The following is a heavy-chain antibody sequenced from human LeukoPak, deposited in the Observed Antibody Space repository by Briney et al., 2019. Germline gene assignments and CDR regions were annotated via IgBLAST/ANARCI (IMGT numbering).Heavy chain of an antibody. CDR3: ARVYRGDYVGSASSYYYVMDV. CDR2: ISSTSSYI. V-gene: IGHV3-21*01. Sequence: GGSLRLSCAAYGFTFSSYSMNWVRQATGEGVEWVSYISSTSSYIYYADSVKGRFTISRDNAKNSLYLQVNSLRAEDTAVYYCARVYRGDYVGSASSYYYVMDVWGKGTTVTVSS. D-gene: IGHD4-17*01. J-gene: IGHJ6*04. CDR1: GFTFSSYS.